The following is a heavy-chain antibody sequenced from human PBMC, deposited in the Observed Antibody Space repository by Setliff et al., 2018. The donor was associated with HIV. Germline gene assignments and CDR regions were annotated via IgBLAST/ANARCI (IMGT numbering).Heavy chain of an antibody. CDR3: ARGPYYDSNGYHLSSDY. CDR1: GYTFSNYD. CDR2: MNPNSGNT. D-gene: IGHD3-22*01. V-gene: IGHV1-8*02. Sequence: ASVQVSCKASGYTFSNYDINWVRQATGQGLEWMAWMNPNSGNTGYAQKFQGRVTLTWDTSISTAYMELSSLRSEDTAVYYCARGPYYDSNGYHLSSDYWGQGTQVTVSS. J-gene: IGHJ4*02.